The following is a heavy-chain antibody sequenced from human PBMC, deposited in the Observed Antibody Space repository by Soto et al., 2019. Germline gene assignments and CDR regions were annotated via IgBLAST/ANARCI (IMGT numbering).Heavy chain of an antibody. J-gene: IGHJ6*02. CDR2: IGSSSRYT. CDR3: ARVIEAYSNYGMDV. D-gene: IGHD3-16*02. Sequence: GGSLRLSCVVSGFSFSDYYMSWIRQAPGKGLEWVSYIGSSSRYTNYADSVKGRFIISRDNSKNTLYLQMNSLRAEDTAVYYCARVIEAYSNYGMDVWGQGTTVTVSS. V-gene: IGHV3-11*05. CDR1: GFSFSDYY.